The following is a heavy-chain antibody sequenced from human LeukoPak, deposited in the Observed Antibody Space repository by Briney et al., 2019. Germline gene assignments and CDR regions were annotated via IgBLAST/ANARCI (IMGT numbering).Heavy chain of an antibody. Sequence: SQTLSLTCAISGDSVSSNSAAWNWIRQSPSSGLEWLGRTYYRSRWYNDYAVSVKSRITINPDTSKNQFSLQLNSVTPEDTAVYYCAREEWTYDFWSGYQDWGQGTLVTVSS. CDR1: GDSVSSNSAA. CDR3: AREEWTYDFWSGYQD. V-gene: IGHV6-1*01. D-gene: IGHD3-3*01. CDR2: TYYRSRWYN. J-gene: IGHJ4*02.